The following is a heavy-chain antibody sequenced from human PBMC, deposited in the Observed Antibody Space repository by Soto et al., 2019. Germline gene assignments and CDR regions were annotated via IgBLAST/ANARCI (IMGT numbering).Heavy chain of an antibody. CDR2: ISSSSSYI. J-gene: IGHJ4*02. CDR3: ARDEGIAAAGTFDY. D-gene: IGHD6-13*01. V-gene: IGHV3-21*01. Sequence: GGSLRLSCAASGFTFSSYSMNWVRRAPGKGLEWVSSISSSSSYIYYADSVKGRFTISRDNAKNSLYLQMNSLRAEDTAVYYCARDEGIAAAGTFDYWGQGTLVTVSS. CDR1: GFTFSSYS.